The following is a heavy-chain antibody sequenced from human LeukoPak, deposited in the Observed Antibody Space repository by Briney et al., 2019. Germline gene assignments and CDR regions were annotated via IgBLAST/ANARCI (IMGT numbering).Heavy chain of an antibody. CDR3: ARVDQDDAFDI. CDR2: IIPIFGTA. V-gene: IGHV1-69*13. D-gene: IGHD3/OR15-3a*01. Sequence: ASVKVSCKASGGTFSSYAISWVRQAPGQGLEWMGGIIPIFGTANYAQKFQGRVTITADESTSTAYMELSRLRSDDTAVYYCARVDQDDAFDIWGQGTMVTVSS. J-gene: IGHJ3*02. CDR1: GGTFSSYA.